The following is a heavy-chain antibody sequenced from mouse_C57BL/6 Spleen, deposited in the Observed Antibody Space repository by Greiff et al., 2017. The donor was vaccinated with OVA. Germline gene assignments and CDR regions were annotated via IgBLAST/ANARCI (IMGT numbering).Heavy chain of an antibody. J-gene: IGHJ3*01. Sequence: QVQLKQSGAELARPGASVKMSCKASGYTFTSYTMHWVKQRPGQGLEWIGYINPSSGYTKYNQKFKDKATLTADKSSSTAYMQLSSLTSEDSAVYYCAREGDPAWFAYWGQGTLVTVSA. D-gene: IGHD2-13*01. V-gene: IGHV1-4*01. CDR3: AREGDPAWFAY. CDR2: INPSSGYT. CDR1: GYTFTSYT.